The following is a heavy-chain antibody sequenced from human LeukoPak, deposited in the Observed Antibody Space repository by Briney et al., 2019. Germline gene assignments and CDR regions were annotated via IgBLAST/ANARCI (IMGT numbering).Heavy chain of an antibody. D-gene: IGHD2/OR15-2a*01. J-gene: IGHJ4*02. V-gene: IGHV3-23*01. CDR1: GFTFSVVA. CDR3: AKSHSLEYRGYSDY. Sequence: GGSLRLSCATSGFTFSVVAMSWGRRAPGKGLEWVSTIGDSGGSTYYADSVKGRLTISRGNSKSTLYLLMIELTPADTAVYYCAKSHSLEYRGYSDYGGQGTLVTVSS. CDR2: IGDSGGST.